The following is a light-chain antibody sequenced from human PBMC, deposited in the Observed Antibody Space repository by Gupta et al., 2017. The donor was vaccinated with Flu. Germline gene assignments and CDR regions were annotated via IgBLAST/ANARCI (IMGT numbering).Light chain of an antibody. V-gene: IGKV1-39*01. CDR2: AAS. J-gene: IGKJ1*01. CDR1: QRISSY. Sequence: PSSLSASVGDRVTITCRASQRISSYLNWYQQKPGKAPKVLIYAASSLQSGVPSRFSGSGSGTDFTLTIRRLQPEDFATYYCQQRDSTPWTFGQGTKVEI. CDR3: QQRDSTPWT.